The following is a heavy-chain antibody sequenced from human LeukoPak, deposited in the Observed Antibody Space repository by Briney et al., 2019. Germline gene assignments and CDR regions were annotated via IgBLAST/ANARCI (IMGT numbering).Heavy chain of an antibody. CDR3: ARDPSGGRGYSYGSDI. CDR1: GGSISSGDYY. D-gene: IGHD5-18*01. Sequence: PSETLSLTCTVSGGSISSGDYYWSWIRQPAGKGLEWIGRIYTSGSTNYNPSLKSRVTISVDTSKNQFSLKLSSVTAADTAVYYCARDPSGGRGYSYGSDIWGQGTMVTVSS. V-gene: IGHV4-61*02. CDR2: IYTSGST. J-gene: IGHJ3*02.